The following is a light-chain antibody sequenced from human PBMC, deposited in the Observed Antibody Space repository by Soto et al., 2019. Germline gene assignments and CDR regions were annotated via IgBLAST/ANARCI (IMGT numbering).Light chain of an antibody. CDR1: SSDVGGYNY. V-gene: IGLV2-14*01. Sequence: QSVLTQPASVSGSPGQSITISCTGTSSDVGGYNYVSWYQQHPGKAPKLMIYDVSNRPSGVSNRFSGSKSGNTASLTISGLQAEDEADYYCSSYTSSSTLVVFGGGNEVTGL. J-gene: IGLJ2*01. CDR3: SSYTSSSTLVV. CDR2: DVS.